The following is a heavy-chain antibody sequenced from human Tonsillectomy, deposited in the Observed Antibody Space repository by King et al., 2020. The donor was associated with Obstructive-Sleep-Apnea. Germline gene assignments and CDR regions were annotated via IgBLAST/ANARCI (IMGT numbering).Heavy chain of an antibody. V-gene: IGHV4-39*07. J-gene: IGHJ6*02. D-gene: IGHD5-12*01. CDR2: IYYSGST. CDR1: GGSISSSSYY. Sequence: LQLQESGPGLVKPSETLSLTCTVSGGSISSSSYYWGWIRQPPGKGLEWIGSIYYSGSTYYNPSLKSRVTISVDTSKNQFSLKLSSVTAADTAVYYCARDVGEYSGYDFVSYGMDVWGHGTTVTVSS. CDR3: ARDVGEYSGYDFVSYGMDV.